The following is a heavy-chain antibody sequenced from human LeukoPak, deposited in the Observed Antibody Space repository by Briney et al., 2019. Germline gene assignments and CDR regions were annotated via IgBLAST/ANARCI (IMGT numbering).Heavy chain of an antibody. CDR2: ISGSGGST. Sequence: GGSLRLSCAASGFTVTSNYMSWVRQAPGKGLEWVSAISGSGGSTYYADSVKGRFTISRDNSKNTLYLQMNSLRAEDTAVYYCAKRPLVAARGYFDYWGRGTLVTVSS. CDR3: AKRPLVAARGYFDY. CDR1: GFTVTSNY. V-gene: IGHV3-23*01. D-gene: IGHD2-15*01. J-gene: IGHJ4*02.